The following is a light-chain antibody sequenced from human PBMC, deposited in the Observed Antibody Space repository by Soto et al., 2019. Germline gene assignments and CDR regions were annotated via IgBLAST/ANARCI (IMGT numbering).Light chain of an antibody. Sequence: QSVLTQPASVSGSPGQSITISCTGTSSDVGGYNYVSWYQQHPGKAPKLMIYDVSNRPSGVSNRFSGSKSRNTASLTISGLQAEDEADYYCSSYTSSSTLEVFGGGTKLTVL. V-gene: IGLV2-14*01. CDR2: DVS. CDR1: SSDVGGYNY. CDR3: SSYTSSSTLEV. J-gene: IGLJ2*01.